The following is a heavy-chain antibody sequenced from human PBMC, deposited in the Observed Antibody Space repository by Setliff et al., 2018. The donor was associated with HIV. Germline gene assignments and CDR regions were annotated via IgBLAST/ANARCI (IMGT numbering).Heavy chain of an antibody. CDR1: GGSISGHY. CDR3: ARHSGVASPNWFDP. CDR2: IYSSGST. J-gene: IGHJ5*02. D-gene: IGHD3-10*01. V-gene: IGHV4-4*09. Sequence: PSETLSLTCTVSGGSISGHYWSWIRQPPGRGLEWIGYIYSSGSTNFNPPLQSRVTISVDMSKNQFSLKLSSVTAADTAVYYCARHSGVASPNWFDPWGQGTLVTVS.